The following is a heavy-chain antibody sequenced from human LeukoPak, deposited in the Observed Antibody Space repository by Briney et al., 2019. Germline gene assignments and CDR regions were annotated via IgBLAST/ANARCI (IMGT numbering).Heavy chain of an antibody. CDR3: AKHKIAWRTFDC. D-gene: IGHD1/OR15-1a*01. CDR2: IKEDGSQI. J-gene: IGHJ4*02. CDR1: GFTFRDYW. V-gene: IGHV3-7*01. Sequence: HSGGSLRLSCVASGFTFRDYWMTWVRQAPGKGLEWVANIKEDGSQINHVDSVKGRFTISRDNAKNSLYLQMNSLRVEDTAVYYCAKHKIAWRTFDCWGQGTLVTVSS.